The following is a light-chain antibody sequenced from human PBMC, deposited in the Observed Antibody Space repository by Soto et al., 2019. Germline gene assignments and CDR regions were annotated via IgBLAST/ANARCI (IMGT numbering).Light chain of an antibody. V-gene: IGKV1-5*03. CDR3: QHYNSYSEA. J-gene: IGKJ1*01. Sequence: DIQMTQSPSTLSASVGDRVTIVCRASQSISSWLAWYQQKPGKAPKLLISKASNLDSGVPSRFSGSGSGTEFNLTISSLQHEDFGTYSCQHYNSYSEALGQGTKVDIK. CDR1: QSISSW. CDR2: KAS.